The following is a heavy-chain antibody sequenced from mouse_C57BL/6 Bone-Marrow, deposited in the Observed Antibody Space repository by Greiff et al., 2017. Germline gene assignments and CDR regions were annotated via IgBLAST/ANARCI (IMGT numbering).Heavy chain of an antibody. CDR2: ISDGGSYT. CDR1: GFTFSSYA. V-gene: IGHV5-4*01. J-gene: IGHJ2*01. Sequence: EVQGVESGGGLVKPGGSLKLSCAASGFTFSSYAMSWVRQTPEKRLEWVATISDGGSYTYYPDNVKGRFTISRDNAKNKLNLQMSHLKSEDTAMYYCARDHYSNADFDYWGQGTTLTVSS. D-gene: IGHD2-5*01. CDR3: ARDHYSNADFDY.